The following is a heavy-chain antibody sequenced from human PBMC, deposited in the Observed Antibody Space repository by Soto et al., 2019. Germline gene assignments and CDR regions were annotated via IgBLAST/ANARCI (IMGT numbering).Heavy chain of an antibody. CDR2: IYHSGST. Sequence: QLQLQESGSGLVKPSQTLSLTCAVSGGSISSGGYSWSWIRQPPGKGLEWIGYIYHSGSTYYNPSLRRRVTISVDRYTNQFSLKLSFVTAADTAGYYCARVPDYWGQGTLMSVYS. CDR1: GGSISSGGYS. J-gene: IGHJ4*02. V-gene: IGHV4-30-2*01. CDR3: ARVPDY.